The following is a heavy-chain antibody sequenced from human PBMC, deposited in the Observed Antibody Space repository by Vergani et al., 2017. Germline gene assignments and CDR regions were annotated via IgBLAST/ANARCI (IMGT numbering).Heavy chain of an antibody. Sequence: QVQLVQSGAEVKKPGSSVKVSCKASGGTFSSYTISWVRQAPGQGLEWMGRIIPILGIANYAQKFQGRVTITADKSTSTAYMELSSLRSEDTAVYYCARALRAYYDSSGYPFFDYWGQGTLVTVSS. CDR3: ARALRAYYDSSGYPFFDY. D-gene: IGHD3-22*01. J-gene: IGHJ4*02. CDR1: GGTFSSYT. V-gene: IGHV1-69*02. CDR2: IIPILGIA.